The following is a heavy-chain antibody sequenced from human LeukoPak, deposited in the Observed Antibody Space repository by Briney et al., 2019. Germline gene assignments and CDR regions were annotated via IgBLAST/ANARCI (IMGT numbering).Heavy chain of an antibody. CDR2: INHSGST. D-gene: IGHD3-10*01. CDR3: AIGRSWHGVYFYY. J-gene: IGHJ4*02. V-gene: IGHV4-34*01. CDR1: GGSFSGYY. Sequence: PSETMSLTCAVYGGSFSGYYWSWIRQPPGKGLEWIGEINHSGSTNYNPSLKSRVTISVDTSKNQFSLKLSSVTAADTAVYYCAIGRSWHGVYFYYWGQGTLVTVSS.